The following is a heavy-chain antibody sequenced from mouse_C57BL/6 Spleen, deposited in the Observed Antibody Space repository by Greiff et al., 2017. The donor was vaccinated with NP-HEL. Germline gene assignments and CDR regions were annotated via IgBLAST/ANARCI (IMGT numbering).Heavy chain of an antibody. CDR1: GYAFSSYW. J-gene: IGHJ2*01. Sequence: QVQLQQSGAELVKPGAPVKISCKASGYAFSSYWMNWVKQRPGKGLEWIGQIYPGAGDTNYNGKFKGKATLTADNSSSTAYMQSSSLTSEASAVFFYARAREDVVATDYFDYWGQGTTLTVSS. CDR3: ARAREDVVATDYFDY. V-gene: IGHV1-80*01. D-gene: IGHD1-1*01. CDR2: IYPGAGDT.